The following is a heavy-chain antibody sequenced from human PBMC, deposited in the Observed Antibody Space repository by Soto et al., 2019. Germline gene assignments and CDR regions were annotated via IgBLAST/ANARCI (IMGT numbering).Heavy chain of an antibody. CDR1: GFTFSSYA. CDR3: ARDSRGYSGYVGYYYYGMDV. V-gene: IGHV3-30-3*01. D-gene: IGHD5-12*01. CDR2: ISYDGSNK. Sequence: GGSLRLSCAASGFTFSSYAMHWVRQAPGKGLEWVAVISYDGSNKYYADSVKGRFTISRDNSKNTLYLQMNSLRAEDTDVYYCARDSRGYSGYVGYYYYGMDVWGQGTTVTVSS. J-gene: IGHJ6*02.